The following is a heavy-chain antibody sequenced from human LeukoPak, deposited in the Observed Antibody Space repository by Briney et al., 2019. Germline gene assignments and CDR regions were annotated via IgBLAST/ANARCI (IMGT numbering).Heavy chain of an antibody. CDR3: APRRAVVLDAFDI. J-gene: IGHJ3*02. V-gene: IGHV3-30*03. Sequence: GGSLRLSCAASGFTFSSYSMNWVRQAPGKGLEWVAVISYDGSNKYYADSVKGRFTISRDNSKNTLYLQMNSLRAEDTAVYYCAPRRAVVLDAFDIWGQGTMVTVSS. CDR2: ISYDGSNK. D-gene: IGHD2-2*01. CDR1: GFTFSSYS.